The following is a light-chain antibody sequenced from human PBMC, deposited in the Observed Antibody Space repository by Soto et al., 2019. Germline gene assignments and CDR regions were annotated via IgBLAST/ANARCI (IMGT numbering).Light chain of an antibody. J-gene: IGLJ1*01. CDR2: ANS. CDR3: QSYDSSLTGYV. V-gene: IGLV1-40*01. Sequence: QAVVTQPPSVCGAPGQRVTISCTGSSSNIGAGYDVHWYQQLPGTAPRLLIYANSNRPSGVPDRFSGSKSGTSASLAITGLQAEDEADYYCQSYDSSLTGYVFGTGTKVTVL. CDR1: SSNIGAGYD.